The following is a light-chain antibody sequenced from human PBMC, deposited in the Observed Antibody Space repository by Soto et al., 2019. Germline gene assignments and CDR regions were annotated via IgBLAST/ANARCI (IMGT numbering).Light chain of an antibody. CDR3: QQRSNWPFT. Sequence: VMTQSPATLSLSPGERATLSCRASQSVSSKLVWYQQKPGQAPRLLIYDASKRAAGIPARFSGSGSGTDFTLTISSLEPADFAVYCCQQRSNWPFTFGGGTKVDIK. CDR2: DAS. J-gene: IGKJ4*01. CDR1: QSVSSK. V-gene: IGKV3-11*01.